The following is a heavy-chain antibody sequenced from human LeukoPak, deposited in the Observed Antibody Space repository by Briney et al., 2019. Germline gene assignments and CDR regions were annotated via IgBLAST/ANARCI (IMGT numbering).Heavy chain of an antibody. Sequence: PSETLSLTCTVSGVPNSNYYWHWIRQSPGKGLEGIGYVYYSGSTDYNPSLKSRVTISVDTSKNQFFLELSSVTAADTAIYYCARGGVVGTMLRGINWFDPWGQGSLVAVSS. CDR3: ARGGVVGTMLRGINWFDP. CDR2: VYYSGST. J-gene: IGHJ5*02. CDR1: GVPNSNYY. V-gene: IGHV4-59*01. D-gene: IGHD3-10*01.